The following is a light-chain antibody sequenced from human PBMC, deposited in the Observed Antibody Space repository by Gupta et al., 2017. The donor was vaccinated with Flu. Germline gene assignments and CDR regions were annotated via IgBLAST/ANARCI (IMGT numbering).Light chain of an antibody. CDR3: CSYAGSYNWV. Sequence: QSSLTHPRSVSGSPGQSVTISCTGTSSDVDGYNYVYWYQQHPGKAPKLMIYDVSKRPSGVPDRFSGSKCGNKASLIISGVQAEDEEDDYCCSYAGSYNWVFGGGTKLTVL. J-gene: IGLJ3*02. V-gene: IGLV2-11*01. CDR2: DVS. CDR1: SSDVDGYNY.